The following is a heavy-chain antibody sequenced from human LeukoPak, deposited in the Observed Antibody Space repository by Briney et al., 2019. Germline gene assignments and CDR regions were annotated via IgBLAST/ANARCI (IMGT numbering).Heavy chain of an antibody. D-gene: IGHD4-17*01. J-gene: IGHJ4*02. Sequence: GGSLRLSCAASGFTFDDYAMHWVRQAPGKGLEWVSGISWNSGSIGYADSVKGRFTISRDNAKNSLYLQMNSLRAEDTAVYYCARDSDYGDYVIDYWGQGTLVTVSS. CDR1: GFTFDDYA. CDR2: ISWNSGSI. CDR3: ARDSDYGDYVIDY. V-gene: IGHV3-9*01.